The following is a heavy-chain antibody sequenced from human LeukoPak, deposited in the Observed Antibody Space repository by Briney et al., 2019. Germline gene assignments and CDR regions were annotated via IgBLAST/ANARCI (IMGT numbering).Heavy chain of an antibody. Sequence: PGRSLTLSCVGSGFAFHNYAMHWVRRPPGKGLEWVSAINWNSDTKAYADSVKGRFTICRDRARNSLYLQMDSLRPEDTALYYCAKDTGGNGDYFYAMDVWGQGTSVTVSS. CDR3: AKDTGGNGDYFYAMDV. CDR1: GFAFHNYA. D-gene: IGHD4-23*01. J-gene: IGHJ6*02. V-gene: IGHV3-9*01. CDR2: INWNSDTK.